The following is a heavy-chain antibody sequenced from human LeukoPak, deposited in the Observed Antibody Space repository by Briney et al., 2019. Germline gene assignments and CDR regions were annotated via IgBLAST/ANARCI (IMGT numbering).Heavy chain of an antibody. V-gene: IGHV3-30-3*01. J-gene: IGHJ6*02. D-gene: IGHD4-11*01. CDR1: GFTFSSYA. CDR3: AREMTTVTTNYGMDV. Sequence: PGGSLRLSCAASGFTFSSYAMHWVRQAPGKGLEWVAVISYDGSNKYYADSVKGRFTISRDNSKNTLYLQMNSLRAEDTAVYYCAREMTTVTTNYGMDVWGQGTTVTVSS. CDR2: ISYDGSNK.